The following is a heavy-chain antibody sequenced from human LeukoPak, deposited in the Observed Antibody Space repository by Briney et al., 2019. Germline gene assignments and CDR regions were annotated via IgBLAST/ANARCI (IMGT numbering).Heavy chain of an antibody. CDR1: GFTVSSNY. D-gene: IGHD4-11*01. J-gene: IGHJ4*02. CDR2: IYSGGST. Sequence: GGSLRLSCAASGFTVSSNYMSWVRQAPGKRLEWVSVIYSGGSTYYADSVKGRFTISRDNSKNTLYLQMNSLRAEDTAVYYCARVTTVPTVGYLGQGTLVTVSS. V-gene: IGHV3-66*02. CDR3: ARVTTVPTVGY.